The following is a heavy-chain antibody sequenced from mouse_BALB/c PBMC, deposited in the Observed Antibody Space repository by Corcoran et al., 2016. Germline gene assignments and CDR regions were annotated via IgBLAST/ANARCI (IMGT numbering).Heavy chain of an antibody. CDR2: INTYTGEP. CDR3: ARDYGSSQAWFAY. J-gene: IGHJ3*01. D-gene: IGHD1-1*01. V-gene: IGHV9-3-1*01. Sequence: QIQLVQSGPELKKHGETVKITCKASGYTFTNYGMNWVKQAPGKGLKWMGWINTYTGEPTYADDFKGRFAFSLETSASTAYLQINNLKNEDTATYFCARDYGSSQAWFAYWGQGTLVTVSA. CDR1: GYTFTNYG.